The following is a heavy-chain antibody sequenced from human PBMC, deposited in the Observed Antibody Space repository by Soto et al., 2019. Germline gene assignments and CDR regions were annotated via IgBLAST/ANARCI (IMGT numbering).Heavy chain of an antibody. CDR3: TMSVVHFSGGSRYGAPMDV. CDR2: IQSGGST. V-gene: IGHV3-66*01. CDR1: GFTVSSKY. Sequence: EVQLVESGGGLVQPGGSLRLSCAASGFTVSSKYMSWVRQAPGKGLEWVSLIQSGGSTYYAGSVKGRFTISRDNSENTLFLQMNSPSVEDTAVYYCTMSVVHFSGGSRYGAPMDVRGKGTTVTVSA. J-gene: IGHJ6*04. D-gene: IGHD2-15*01.